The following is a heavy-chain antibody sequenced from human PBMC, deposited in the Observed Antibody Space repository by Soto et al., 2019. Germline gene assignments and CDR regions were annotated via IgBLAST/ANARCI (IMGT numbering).Heavy chain of an antibody. J-gene: IGHJ4*02. V-gene: IGHV3-11*01. Sequence: GGSLRLSCAASGFTFSDYYMSWIRQAPGKGLEWVSYISSSGSTIYYADSVKGRFTISRDNAKNSLYLQMNSLRAEDTAVYYCATPSLYSSGWYRRFDYWGQGTLVTVSS. CDR1: GFTFSDYY. D-gene: IGHD6-19*01. CDR3: ATPSLYSSGWYRRFDY. CDR2: ISSSGSTI.